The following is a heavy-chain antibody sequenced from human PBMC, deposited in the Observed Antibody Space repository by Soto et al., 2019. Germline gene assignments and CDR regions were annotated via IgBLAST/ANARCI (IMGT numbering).Heavy chain of an antibody. D-gene: IGHD5-12*01. J-gene: IGHJ4*02. CDR3: ARSRDGYNYARHY. CDR2: IIPIFGTA. CDR1: GGTFSSYA. V-gene: IGHV1-69*06. Sequence: QVQLVQSGAEVKKPGSSVKVSCKASGGTFSSYAISWVRQAPGQGLEWMGGIIPIFGTANYAQKFQGRVTIPAAKPTSTAYMELSSLRSEDTAVYYCARSRDGYNYARHYWGQGTLVTVSS.